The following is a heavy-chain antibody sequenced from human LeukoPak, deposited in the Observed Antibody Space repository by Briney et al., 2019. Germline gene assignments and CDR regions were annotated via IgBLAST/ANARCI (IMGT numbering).Heavy chain of an antibody. Sequence: GGSLRLSCAASGFTFSSYWMSWVRQAPGKGLEWVANIKQDGSEKYYVDSVKGRFTISRDNAKNSLYLQMNSLRAEDTAVYYCARDRYYYGSGSRRYYMDVWGKGTTVTVSS. J-gene: IGHJ6*03. CDR1: GFTFSSYW. CDR2: IKQDGSEK. V-gene: IGHV3-7*01. CDR3: ARDRYYYGSGSRRYYMDV. D-gene: IGHD3-10*01.